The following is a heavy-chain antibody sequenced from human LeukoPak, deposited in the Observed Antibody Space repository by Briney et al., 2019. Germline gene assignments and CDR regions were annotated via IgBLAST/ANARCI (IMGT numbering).Heavy chain of an antibody. D-gene: IGHD4-23*01. CDR2: INSDGSNT. CDR3: ARALYGGNSWFDP. J-gene: IGHJ5*02. Sequence: GGSLRLSCAASGFTFSSYAMSWVRQAPGKGLVWVSRINSDGSNTNYADSVKGRFTISRDNAKNTLYLQMNSLRAEDTAVYYCARALYGGNSWFDPWGQGTLVTVSS. CDR1: GFTFSSYA. V-gene: IGHV3-74*01.